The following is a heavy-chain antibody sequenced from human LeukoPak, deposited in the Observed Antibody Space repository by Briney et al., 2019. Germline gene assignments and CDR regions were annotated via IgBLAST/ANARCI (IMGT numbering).Heavy chain of an antibody. D-gene: IGHD6-6*01. Sequence: GGSLRLSCAASGFTFSDYYMSWIRQAPGKGLEWVSYISSSGNTKFHADSVKGRFIISRDNAKNSLYLQMNSLRAEDTAVYYCARVWDSSSPVDVWGKGTTVTISS. CDR1: GFTFSDYY. CDR2: ISSSGNTK. CDR3: ARVWDSSSPVDV. J-gene: IGHJ6*04. V-gene: IGHV3-11*04.